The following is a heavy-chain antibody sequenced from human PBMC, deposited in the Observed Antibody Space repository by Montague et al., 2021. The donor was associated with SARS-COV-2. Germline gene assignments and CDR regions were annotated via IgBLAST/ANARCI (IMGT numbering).Heavy chain of an antibody. CDR2: IYYSGST. J-gene: IGHJ4*02. Sequence: SETLSLTCTVSGGSISSYYWSWIRQPPGKGLEWIGYIYYSGSTNXNPPLKSRVTISVDTSKNQFSLKLSSVTAADTAVYYCARHSRRISSSWSEGYFDYWGQGTRVTVSS. D-gene: IGHD6-13*01. CDR3: ARHSRRISSSWSEGYFDY. V-gene: IGHV4-59*08. CDR1: GGSISSYY.